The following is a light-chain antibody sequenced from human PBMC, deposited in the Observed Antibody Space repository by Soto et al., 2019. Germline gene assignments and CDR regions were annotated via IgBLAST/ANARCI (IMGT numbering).Light chain of an antibody. CDR2: EDN. CDR3: QSYDSSNNV. V-gene: IGLV6-57*04. J-gene: IGLJ6*01. CDR1: SGSIASNY. Sequence: NFMLTQPHSVSESPGKTVTISCTRISGSIASNYVQWYQQRPGSAPTTVIYEDNQRPSGVPDRFSGSIDSSSNSASLTISGLKTEDEADYYCQSYDSSNNVFGSGTQLTVL.